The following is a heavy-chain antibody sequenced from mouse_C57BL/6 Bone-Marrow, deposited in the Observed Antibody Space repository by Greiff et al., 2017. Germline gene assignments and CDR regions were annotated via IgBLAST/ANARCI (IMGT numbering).Heavy chain of an antibody. D-gene: IGHD3-1*01. Sequence: VQLQQSGPVLARPGASVKMSCKTSGYTFTSYWMHWVKQRPGQGLEWIGAIYPGNSGTSYNQKFKGKANLTAVTSASTAYRVLSSLTNDDSAVYYCTRYSSGYDFAYWGQGTTLTVSS. CDR3: TRYSSGYDFAY. V-gene: IGHV1-5*01. J-gene: IGHJ2*01. CDR2: IYPGNSGT. CDR1: GYTFTSYW.